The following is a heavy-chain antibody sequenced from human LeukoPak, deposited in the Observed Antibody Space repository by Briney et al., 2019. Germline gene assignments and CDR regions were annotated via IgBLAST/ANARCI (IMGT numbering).Heavy chain of an antibody. CDR3: ARHGLLSSNWFDP. CDR1: GGSISSSSYY. D-gene: IGHD3-10*01. Sequence: PSETLSLTCTVSGGSISSSSYYWGWIRRPPGKGLEWIGSIYYSGSTYYNPSLKSRVTISVDTSKNQFSLKLSSVTAADTAVYYCARHGLLSSNWFDPWGQGTLVTVSS. CDR2: IYYSGST. J-gene: IGHJ5*02. V-gene: IGHV4-39*01.